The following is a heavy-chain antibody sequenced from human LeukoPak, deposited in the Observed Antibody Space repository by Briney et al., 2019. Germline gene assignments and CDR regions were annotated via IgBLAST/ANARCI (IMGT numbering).Heavy chain of an antibody. J-gene: IGHJ4*02. CDR3: ARGITNAYYDFWSGYEPTYYFDY. CDR1: GGSFSGYY. Sequence: SETLSLTCAVYGGSFSGYYWSWIRQPPGKGLEWIGEINHSGSTNYNPSLKSRVTISVDTSKNQFSLKLSSVTAADTAVYYWARGITNAYYDFWSGYEPTYYFDYWGQGTLVTVSS. V-gene: IGHV4-34*01. D-gene: IGHD3-3*01. CDR2: INHSGST.